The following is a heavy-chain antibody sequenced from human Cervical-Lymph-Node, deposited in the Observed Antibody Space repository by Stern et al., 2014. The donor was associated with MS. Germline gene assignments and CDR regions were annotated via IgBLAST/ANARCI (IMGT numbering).Heavy chain of an antibody. CDR3: AKDLAWGLGVGAFDI. D-gene: IGHD3-16*01. CDR1: GFSFSNYE. Sequence: VQLVESGGGVVQTGGSLRLSCAASGFSFSNYEIHWVRQAPGKGLQWVALISNNRDGEYFADSVKGRFTVSRDNSKNTLYLEMNNLRPDDTALYYCAKDLAWGLGVGAFDIWGQGTMVSVSS. V-gene: IGHV3-30*18. CDR2: ISNNRDGE. J-gene: IGHJ3*02.